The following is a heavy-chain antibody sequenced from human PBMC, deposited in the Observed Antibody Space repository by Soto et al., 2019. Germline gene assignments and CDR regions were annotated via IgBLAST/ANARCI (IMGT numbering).Heavy chain of an antibody. CDR2: INAYNGDT. Sequence: QVQLVQSGAEVKMPGASVKVSCKATGYTFASYGFSWVRQAPGQGLEWMGWINAYNGDTNYAQNLQGRVTMTTDTSTHTAYMELRSLRSDDTAVYYCARMGDVPYYYYGMDVWGQGTTVTVSS. CDR1: GYTFASYG. V-gene: IGHV1-18*01. D-gene: IGHD3-16*01. J-gene: IGHJ6*02. CDR3: ARMGDVPYYYYGMDV.